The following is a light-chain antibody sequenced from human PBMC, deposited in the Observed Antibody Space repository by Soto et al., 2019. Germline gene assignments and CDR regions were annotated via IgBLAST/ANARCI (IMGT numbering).Light chain of an antibody. V-gene: IGKV3-20*01. CDR1: QSVSNNY. CDR3: QQYDRSPV. Sequence: EIVLTQSPGTLSLSPGERATLSCRASQSVSNNYLAWYQQKPGQAPRLLIYGASNRATGIPDRFSGSGSGTDFILTITRLEPEDFAVYWCQQYDRSPVFGDGTKVELK. CDR2: GAS. J-gene: IGKJ4*01.